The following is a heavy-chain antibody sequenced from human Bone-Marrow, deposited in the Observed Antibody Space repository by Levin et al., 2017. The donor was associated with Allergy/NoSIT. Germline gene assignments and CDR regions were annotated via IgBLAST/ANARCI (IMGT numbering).Heavy chain of an antibody. J-gene: IGHJ4*02. CDR1: GFTFTRFA. CDR3: AKDHESSGWPTFDL. D-gene: IGHD6-19*01. V-gene: IGHV3-23*05. CDR2: FVNTAKT. Sequence: GGSLRLSCAASGFTFTRFALSWVRQVPGKGLEWVASFVNTAKTYYADSVMGRFTISRDTSTNTLFLQMNSLRAEDTAVYFCAKDHESSGWPTFDLWGQGTLVTVSS.